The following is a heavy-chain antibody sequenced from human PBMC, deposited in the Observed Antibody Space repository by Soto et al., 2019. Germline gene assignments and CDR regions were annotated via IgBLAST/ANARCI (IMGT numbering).Heavy chain of an antibody. V-gene: IGHV3-33*01. J-gene: IGHJ4*02. CDR1: GFTFSNYG. CDR3: ARDLGSGGVGFDY. CDR2: IQYDGSKK. Sequence: QVQLVESGGGVVQPGGSLRLSCASSGFTFSNYGFHWVRLAPGKGLEWVAAIQYDGSKKYYADSVRGRFTISRDNSKNTLYLQVDSLGAEDTAVYSCARDLGSGGVGFDYWGQGTLVTVSS. D-gene: IGHD2-8*02.